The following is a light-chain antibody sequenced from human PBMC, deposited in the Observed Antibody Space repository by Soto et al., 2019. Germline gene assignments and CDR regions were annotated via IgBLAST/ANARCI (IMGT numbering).Light chain of an antibody. CDR3: QKYNSAPLT. CDR2: AAS. Sequence: DIQMTQSPSSLSASVGDTVTNTCRASHDINNFLAWYQQEAGRVPRLLIYAASTLHAGVPSRFSGSGSGTDFTLTITSLQPEDVASYYCQKYNSAPLTFGGGTKVDIK. CDR1: HDINNF. J-gene: IGKJ4*01. V-gene: IGKV1-27*01.